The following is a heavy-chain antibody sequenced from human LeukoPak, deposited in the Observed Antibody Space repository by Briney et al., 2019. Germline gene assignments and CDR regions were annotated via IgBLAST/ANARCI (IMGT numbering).Heavy chain of an antibody. Sequence: ASVTVSCKASGYSFTNYGISWVRQAPGQGLEWMGWISAYNGITKYAQKFQGRVTMTTDTSTTTAYMELRSLRSDDTAIYYCARGRGGSAYFSHGDSWGQGTLVTVSS. CDR3: ARGRGGSAYFSHGDS. J-gene: IGHJ4*02. CDR1: GYSFTNYG. D-gene: IGHD2-15*01. V-gene: IGHV1-18*01. CDR2: ISAYNGIT.